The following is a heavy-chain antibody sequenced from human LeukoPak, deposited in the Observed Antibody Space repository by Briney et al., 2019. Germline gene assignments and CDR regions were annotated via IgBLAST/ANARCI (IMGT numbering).Heavy chain of an antibody. Sequence: GGSLRLSCAASGFTFSSYAMSWVRQAPGKGLEWVSAISGSGGSTYYADSVKGRFTISRYNSKNTLYLQMNSLRAEDTAVYYCAKEVGYYGSGSYNLDYWGQGTLVTVSS. D-gene: IGHD3-10*01. V-gene: IGHV3-23*01. CDR1: GFTFSSYA. CDR3: AKEVGYYGSGSYNLDY. J-gene: IGHJ4*02. CDR2: ISGSGGST.